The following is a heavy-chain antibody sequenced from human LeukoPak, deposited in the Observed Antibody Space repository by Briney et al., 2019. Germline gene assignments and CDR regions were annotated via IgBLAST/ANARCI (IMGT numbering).Heavy chain of an antibody. CDR2: INPNSGGT. V-gene: IGHV1-2*02. CDR3: ARAIHEDYYDSSGSPYFDY. Sequence: ASVKVSCKASGYTFTGYYMHWVRQAPGQRLEWMGWINPNSGGTNYAQKFQGRVTMTRDTSISTAYMELSRLRSDDTAVYYCARAIHEDYYDSSGSPYFDYWGQGTLVTVSS. CDR1: GYTFTGYY. D-gene: IGHD3-22*01. J-gene: IGHJ4*02.